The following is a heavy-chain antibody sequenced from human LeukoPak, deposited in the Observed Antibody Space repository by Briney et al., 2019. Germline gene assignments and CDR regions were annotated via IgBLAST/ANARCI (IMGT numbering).Heavy chain of an antibody. V-gene: IGHV4-59*08. D-gene: IGHD5/OR15-5a*01. J-gene: IGHJ3*02. CDR1: GVSISTYY. CDR2: IYYSGST. CDR3: AVNSTKHTFDI. Sequence: KSSETLSLTCTVSGVSISTYYWSWIRQSPGKGLEWLGSIYYSGSTNYNPPLKSRVSISVDTSKNQFSLELSSVTAADTAVYYCAVNSTKHTFDIWGQGIMVTVSS.